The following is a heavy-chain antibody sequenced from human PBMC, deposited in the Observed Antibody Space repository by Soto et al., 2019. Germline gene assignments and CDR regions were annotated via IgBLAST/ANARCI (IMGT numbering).Heavy chain of an antibody. D-gene: IGHD5-12*01. V-gene: IGHV3-30*18. CDR3: AKAVATVLGCAFDI. CDR1: GFTFYNYG. J-gene: IGHJ3*02. Sequence: PGGSLRLSCAASGFTFYNYGIHWVRQAPGKGLEWVAVISYDGSEKYYADSVKGRFTISRDNSKNTLDLQMNSLRAEDTAVYYCAKAVATVLGCAFDIWGQGAVVTVSS. CDR2: ISYDGSEK.